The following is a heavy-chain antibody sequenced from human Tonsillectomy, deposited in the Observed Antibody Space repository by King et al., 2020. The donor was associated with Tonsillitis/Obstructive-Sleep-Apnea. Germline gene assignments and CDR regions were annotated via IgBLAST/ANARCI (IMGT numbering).Heavy chain of an antibody. CDR1: GVSFSGNY. J-gene: IGHJ4*02. CDR2: INHSGGT. D-gene: IGHD2-2*03. Sequence: VQLQQWGAGLLKPSETLSLTCAVHGVSFSGNYWTWIRQPPGKGLEWIGEINHSGGTKYNPSLKGRATISVDTPNSQFSLMLNSVTAADTAVYYCARVGNCSSTGCFDCWRQGTLVTVSS. V-gene: IGHV4-34*01. CDR3: ARVGNCSSTGCFDC.